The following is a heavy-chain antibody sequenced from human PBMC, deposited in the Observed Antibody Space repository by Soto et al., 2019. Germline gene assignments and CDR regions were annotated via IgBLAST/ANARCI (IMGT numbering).Heavy chain of an antibody. CDR3: ARATTTVTGAEYFQH. D-gene: IGHD4-17*01. J-gene: IGHJ1*01. V-gene: IGHV1-3*01. CDR2: INAGNGNT. Sequence: ASVKVSCKASGYTFTSYAMHWVRQAPGQRLEWMGWINAGNGNTKYSQKFQGRVTITRDTSASTAYMELSSLRSEDTAVYYCARATTTVTGAEYFQHWGQGTPVTV. CDR1: GYTFTSYA.